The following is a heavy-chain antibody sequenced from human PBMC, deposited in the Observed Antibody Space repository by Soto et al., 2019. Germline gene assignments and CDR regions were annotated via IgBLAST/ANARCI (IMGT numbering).Heavy chain of an antibody. CDR1: GFTFSSYW. J-gene: IGHJ4*02. V-gene: IGHV3-74*01. D-gene: IGHD5-18*01. Sequence: EVQLVESGGGLVQPGGSLRLSCAASGFTFSSYWMHWVRQTPGKGLVWVSRINSDGSNTSYADSVKGRFTISRDNAKNTLFLQMNSLRAEDTAVYYCARVAVTQYHFDYWGQGTLVTVSS. CDR2: INSDGSNT. CDR3: ARVAVTQYHFDY.